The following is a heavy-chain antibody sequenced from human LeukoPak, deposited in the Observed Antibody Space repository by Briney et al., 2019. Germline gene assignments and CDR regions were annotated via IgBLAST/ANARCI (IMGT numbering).Heavy chain of an antibody. CDR2: ISASGDRT. D-gene: IGHD3-10*01. J-gene: IGHJ5*02. CDR1: GFTFTSYA. CDR3: AKNGEVLSWFDP. Sequence: GGSLRLSCAASGFTFTSYAMSWVRHAPGRGLEWVSAISASGDRTYYADSVKGRFTISRDNSKNTLYLQMNSLRAEDTAVYSCAKNGEVLSWFDPWGQGTLVTASA. V-gene: IGHV3-23*01.